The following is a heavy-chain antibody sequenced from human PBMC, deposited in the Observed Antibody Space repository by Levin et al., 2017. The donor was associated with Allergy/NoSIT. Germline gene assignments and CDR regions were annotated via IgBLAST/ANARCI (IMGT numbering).Heavy chain of an antibody. V-gene: IGHV3-7*01. CDR1: GFTFSIYW. J-gene: IGHJ4*02. D-gene: IGHD1-1*01. Sequence: GESLKISCAASGFTFSIYWMSWVRQAPGKGLEWVANIKEDGSEKYYVDSVKGRFTISRDNAENSLFLQMNSLRVEDTAVYYCARVYRTGPPSNWGQGTLVTVSS. CDR2: IKEDGSEK. CDR3: ARVYRTGPPSN.